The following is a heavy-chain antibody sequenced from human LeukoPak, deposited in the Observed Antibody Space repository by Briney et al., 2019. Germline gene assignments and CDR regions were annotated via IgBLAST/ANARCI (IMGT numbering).Heavy chain of an antibody. V-gene: IGHV1-8*03. D-gene: IGHD4-23*01. CDR2: MNPNSGNT. CDR1: GYTFTSYD. J-gene: IGHJ2*01. Sequence: ASVKVSCKASGYTFTSYDINWVRQATGQGLEWMGWMNPNSGNTGYAQKFQGRVTITRNTSISTAYMELSSLKASDTAMYYCARLSTVVTHWYFDLWGRGTLVTVSS. CDR3: ARLSTVVTHWYFDL.